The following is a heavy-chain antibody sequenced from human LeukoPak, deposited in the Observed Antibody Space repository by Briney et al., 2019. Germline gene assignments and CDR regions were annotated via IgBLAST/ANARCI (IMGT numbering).Heavy chain of an antibody. CDR2: FDPEDGET. CDR1: GYTLTELS. V-gene: IGHV1-24*01. D-gene: IGHD3-16*02. CDR3: ATVALLVRYRERVPIDY. J-gene: IGHJ4*02. Sequence: GASVKVSCKVSGYTLTELSMHWVRQAPGKGLEWMGGFDPEDGETIYAQKFQGRVTMTEDTSTDTAYMELSSLRSEDTAVYYCATVALLVRYRERVPIDYWGQGTLVTVSS.